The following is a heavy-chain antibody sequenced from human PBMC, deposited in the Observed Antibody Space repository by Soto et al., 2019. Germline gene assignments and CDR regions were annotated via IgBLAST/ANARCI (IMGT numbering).Heavy chain of an antibody. CDR2: ISSSSSTI. Sequence: EVQLVESGGGLVQPGGSLRLSCAASGFTFSSYSMNWVRQAPGKGLEWVSYISSSSSTIYYADSVKGRFTIARDNAKNSLYLQMNHLRAEDTAVYYCARAPPCSCRLFDNYYYYMDVWGKGTTVTVSS. CDR1: GFTFSSYS. D-gene: IGHD2-15*01. CDR3: ARAPPCSCRLFDNYYYYMDV. V-gene: IGHV3-48*01. J-gene: IGHJ6*03.